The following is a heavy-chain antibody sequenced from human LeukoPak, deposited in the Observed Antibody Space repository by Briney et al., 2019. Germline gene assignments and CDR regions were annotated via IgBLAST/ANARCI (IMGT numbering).Heavy chain of an antibody. D-gene: IGHD6-13*01. CDR3: ASSSGSWYYFDY. J-gene: IGHJ4*02. CDR2: IIPIFGTA. CDR1: GRTFSSYA. Sequence: SVKVSCKASGRTFSSYAISWVRQAPGQGLEWMGGIIPIFGTANYAQKFQGRVTITADESTSTAYMELSSLRSEDTAVYYCASSSGSWYYFDYWGQGTLVTVSS. V-gene: IGHV1-69*13.